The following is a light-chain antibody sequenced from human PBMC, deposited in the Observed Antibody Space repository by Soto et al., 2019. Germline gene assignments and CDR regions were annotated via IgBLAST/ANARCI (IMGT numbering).Light chain of an antibody. CDR1: QSVSSY. CDR2: GAS. CDR3: QQYGSSPAT. Sequence: EIVMTQSPATLSVSPGERATLSCRASQSVSSYLAWYQQKPGQAPRLLIYGASSRAIGIPDRFSGSGSGTDFTLTISRLEPEDFAVYYCQQYGSSPATFGQGTKVDIK. J-gene: IGKJ1*01. V-gene: IGKV3-20*01.